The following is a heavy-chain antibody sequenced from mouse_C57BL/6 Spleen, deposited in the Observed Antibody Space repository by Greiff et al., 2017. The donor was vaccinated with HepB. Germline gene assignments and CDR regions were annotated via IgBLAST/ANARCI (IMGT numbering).Heavy chain of an antibody. D-gene: IGHD1-1*01. CDR3: AKNPDYDYAMDY. CDR2: IWRGGST. J-gene: IGHJ4*01. CDR1: GFSLTSYG. V-gene: IGHV2-5*01. Sequence: VQLQESGPGLVQPSQSLSITCTVSGFSLTSYGVHWVRQSPGKGLEWLGVIWRGGSTDYNAAFMSRLSITKDNSKSQVFFKMNSLQADDTAIYYCAKNPDYDYAMDYWGQGTSVTVSS.